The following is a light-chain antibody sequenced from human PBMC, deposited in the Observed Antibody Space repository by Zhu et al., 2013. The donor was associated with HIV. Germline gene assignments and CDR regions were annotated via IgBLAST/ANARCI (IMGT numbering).Light chain of an antibody. CDR2: EVS. Sequence: QSALTQPASVSGSPGQSITISCTGTSSDVGSYNLVSWYEQHPGKAPKLIIYEVSQRPSGVSNRFSGSKSGNTASLTISGLQPEDEADYYCCSYAGRSTYVFGIGTKVTVL. V-gene: IGLV2-23*02. CDR1: SSDVGSYNL. J-gene: IGLJ1*01. CDR3: CSYAGRSTYV.